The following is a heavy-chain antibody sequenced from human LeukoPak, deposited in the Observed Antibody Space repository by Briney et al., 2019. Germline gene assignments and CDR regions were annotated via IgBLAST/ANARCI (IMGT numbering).Heavy chain of an antibody. V-gene: IGHV6-1*01. Sequence: SQTLSLTCAISGDSVSSNGAAWNWIRQSPSRGLEWLGRTYYRSRWYNDYAESVKSRITINPDTSKHQFSLQLNSVTPEDTAVYYCARQIVVVPTAMVKGWFDPWGQGALVTVSS. J-gene: IGHJ5*02. CDR2: TYYRSRWYN. CDR1: GDSVSSNGAA. D-gene: IGHD2-2*01. CDR3: ARQIVVVPTAMVKGWFDP.